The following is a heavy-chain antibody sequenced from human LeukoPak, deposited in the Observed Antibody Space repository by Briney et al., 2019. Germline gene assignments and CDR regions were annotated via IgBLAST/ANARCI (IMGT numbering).Heavy chain of an antibody. CDR3: ASDIKGYYY. CDR2: ISSSSTFT. V-gene: IGHV3-11*06. D-gene: IGHD3-22*01. CDR1: GFTFSDYY. Sequence: GGSLRLSCAASGFTFSDYYMSWIRQAPGKGLEWVSYISSSSTFTNYADSVKGRFTISRDNAKNSLYLQMNSLRAEDTAVYYCASDIKGYYYWGQGTLVTVSS. J-gene: IGHJ4*02.